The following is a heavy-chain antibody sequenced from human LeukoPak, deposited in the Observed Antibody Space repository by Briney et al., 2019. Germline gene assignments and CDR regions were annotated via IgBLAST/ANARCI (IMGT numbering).Heavy chain of an antibody. D-gene: IGHD2-15*01. CDR3: ARRVVFVGSSCDGYFYL. J-gene: IGHJ2*01. CDR1: GSRFINNW. Sequence: GGPLQISGKGSGSRFINNWIGGARQMHGKGLEGMGIIFTVGSETRYSPSCQGQVTISADKSISTACLQWSSLQGSDPAMYYRARRVVFVGSSCDGYFYLWGRGTLGTVS. V-gene: IGHV5-51*01. CDR2: IFTVGSET.